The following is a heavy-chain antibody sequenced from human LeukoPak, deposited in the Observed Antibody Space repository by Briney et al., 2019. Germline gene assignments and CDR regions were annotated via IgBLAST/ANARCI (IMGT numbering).Heavy chain of an antibody. Sequence: SVKVSCKASGFTFTSSAMQWVRQARGQRLEWIGWIVVGSGNTNYAQKFQERVTITRDMSTSTAYMELSSLRSEDTAVYYCARGLDTSPVGSFDYWGQGTLVTVSS. V-gene: IGHV1-58*02. J-gene: IGHJ4*02. CDR2: IVVGSGNT. CDR1: GFTFTSSA. CDR3: ARGLDTSPVGSFDY. D-gene: IGHD3-10*01.